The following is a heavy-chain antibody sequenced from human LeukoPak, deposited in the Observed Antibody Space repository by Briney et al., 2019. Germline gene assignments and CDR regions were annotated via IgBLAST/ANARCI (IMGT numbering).Heavy chain of an antibody. J-gene: IGHJ4*02. CDR3: AREGSEMVVAATFDY. CDR2: INHSGST. D-gene: IGHD2-15*01. Sequence: SETLSLTCAVYGGSFSGYYWSWIRQPPGKGPEWIGEINHSGSTNYNPSLKSRVTISVDTSKNQFSLKLSSVTAADTAVYYCAREGSEMVVAATFDYWGQGTLVTVSS. V-gene: IGHV4-34*01. CDR1: GGSFSGYY.